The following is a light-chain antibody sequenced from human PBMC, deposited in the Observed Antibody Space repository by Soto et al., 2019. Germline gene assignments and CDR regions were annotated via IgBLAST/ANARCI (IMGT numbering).Light chain of an antibody. V-gene: IGKV3-15*01. CDR1: QGIGST. CDR2: DAS. J-gene: IGKJ4*01. Sequence: EIVMTHSPATLSVSPGERATLSCRASQGIGSTLAWYQQKPGQTPKLLIFDASTRATGVPARFSGGGSGTEFTLTINSLQSEDFAVYYCQRYNRWPLSFGGGTKVDIK. CDR3: QRYNRWPLS.